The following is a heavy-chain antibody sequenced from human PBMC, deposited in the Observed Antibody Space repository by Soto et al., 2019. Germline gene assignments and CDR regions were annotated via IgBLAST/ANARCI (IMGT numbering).Heavy chain of an antibody. CDR2: ISGYKGNT. CDR3: ARDLAYCGGDCFKDVFDI. CDR1: GYTFTNFG. J-gene: IGHJ3*02. V-gene: IGHV1-18*01. D-gene: IGHD2-21*01. Sequence: GASVKVSCKASGYTFTNFGISWVRQAPGQGPEWMGWISGYKGNTYYAQKLQGRVTMTTDTSTSTAYMELRILRSDDTAVYYCARDLAYCGGDCFKDVFDIWGQGTMVTVSS.